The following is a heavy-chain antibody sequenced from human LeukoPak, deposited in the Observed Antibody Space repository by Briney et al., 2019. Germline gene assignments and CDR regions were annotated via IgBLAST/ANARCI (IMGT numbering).Heavy chain of an antibody. CDR2: ISPSGDIT. D-gene: IGHD3-22*01. J-gene: IGHJ4*02. V-gene: IGHV3-23*01. CDR3: TTRITMIVGDY. Sequence: GGSLRLSCAASGFTFSNYRMHRVRQAPGKGLEWVSGISPSGDITYYADSVKGRFTISRDDSKNTLYLQMNSLKTEDTAVYYCTTRITMIVGDYWGQGTLVTVSS. CDR1: GFTFSNYR.